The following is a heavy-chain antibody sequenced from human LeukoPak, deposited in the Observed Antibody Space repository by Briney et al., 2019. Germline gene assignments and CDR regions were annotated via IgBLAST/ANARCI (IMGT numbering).Heavy chain of an antibody. CDR1: GGTFSSYA. CDR3: ARGSYGGNSADYYYYGMDV. V-gene: IGHV1-69*01. J-gene: IGHJ6*02. D-gene: IGHD4-23*01. CDR2: IIPIFGTA. Sequence: ASVKVSCKASGGTFSSYAISWVRQAPGQGLEWMGGIIPIFGTANYAQKFQGRATITADESTCTAYMELSSLRSEDTAVYYCARGSYGGNSADYYYYGMDVWGQGTTVTVSS.